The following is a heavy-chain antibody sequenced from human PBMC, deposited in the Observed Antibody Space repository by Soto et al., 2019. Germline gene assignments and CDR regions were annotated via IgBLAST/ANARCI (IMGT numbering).Heavy chain of an antibody. D-gene: IGHD6-6*01. CDR3: ARTPPSSSFWDDWYFDL. CDR2: IIPFFGTA. Sequence: QVQLVQSGAEGKKPGSSEQVYCQASAVTFSSYAISWVRQAPGQWLEWMGGIIPFFGTANYAQKFQGRVTITANESMSTTNMALHSRRSDDTAVAVCARTPPSSSFWDDWYFDLWGRGTLVTVSS. CDR1: AVTFSSYA. J-gene: IGHJ2*01. V-gene: IGHV1-69*01.